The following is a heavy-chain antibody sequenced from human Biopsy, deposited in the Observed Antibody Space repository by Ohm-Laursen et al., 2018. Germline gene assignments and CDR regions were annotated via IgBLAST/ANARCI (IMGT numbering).Heavy chain of an antibody. D-gene: IGHD3-3*01. Sequence: GTLSLTCTLSGASVRSHFLTWIRQPPGKGLQWIGSISNSGTTKSSPSLKSRVNISLHTSKNQLSLKLTSVTAADTAVYYYARLSTLFGVADFTDDWGQGTLVTVSS. J-gene: IGHJ4*02. CDR2: ISNSGTT. CDR1: GASVRSHF. CDR3: ARLSTLFGVADFTDD. V-gene: IGHV4-59*08.